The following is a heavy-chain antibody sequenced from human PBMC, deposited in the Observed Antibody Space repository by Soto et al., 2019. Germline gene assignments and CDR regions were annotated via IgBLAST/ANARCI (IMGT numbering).Heavy chain of an antibody. Sequence: VGSLRLSCAASGFTFSSYAMHWVRQAPGKGLEWVAVISYDGSNKYYADSVKGRFTISRDNSKNTLYLQMNSLRAEDTAAYYCAREVPLTYYYDSSGYYGSFDYWGQGTLVTVSS. CDR2: ISYDGSNK. J-gene: IGHJ4*02. V-gene: IGHV3-30-3*01. D-gene: IGHD3-22*01. CDR1: GFTFSSYA. CDR3: AREVPLTYYYDSSGYYGSFDY.